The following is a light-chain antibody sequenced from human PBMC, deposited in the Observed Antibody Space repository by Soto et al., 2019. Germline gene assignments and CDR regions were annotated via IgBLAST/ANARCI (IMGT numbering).Light chain of an antibody. Sequence: EIVMTQSPATLSVSPGGRATLSCRASQSVNSNLAWYQQKPGQAPRLLIYGASTRATGIPARFHGSGSGTDFTLTISRLQSADFSVYYCQQSNDWPPSYIFGQGTKLEIK. CDR3: QQSNDWPPSYI. J-gene: IGKJ2*01. V-gene: IGKV3-15*01. CDR2: GAS. CDR1: QSVNSN.